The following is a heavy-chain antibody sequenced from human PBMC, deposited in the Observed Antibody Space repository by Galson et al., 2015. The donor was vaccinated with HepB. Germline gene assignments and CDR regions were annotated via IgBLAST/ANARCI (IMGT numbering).Heavy chain of an antibody. J-gene: IGHJ6*03. CDR3: ARSYYYDSSGYYYYYYYYMDV. CDR2: TYYRSKWYN. V-gene: IGHV6-1*01. CDR1: GDSVSSNSAA. Sequence: CAISGDSVSSNSAAWNWIRQSPSRGLEWLGRTYYRSKWYNDYAVSVKSRITINPDTSKNQFSLQLNSVTPEDTAVYYCARSYYYDSSGYYYYYYYYMDVWGKGTAVTVSS. D-gene: IGHD3-22*01.